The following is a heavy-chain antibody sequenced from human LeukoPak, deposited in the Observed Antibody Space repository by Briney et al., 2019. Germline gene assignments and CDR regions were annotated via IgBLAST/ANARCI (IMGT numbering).Heavy chain of an antibody. CDR3: ARLEGSGSYPDAFDI. V-gene: IGHV5-51*01. Sequence: GESLKISCEGSGYSFANYWIGWVRQMPGKGLQWMGIIYPGDSDTRYSPSFQGQVTISADKSISTAYLQWSSLKASDTAMYYCARLEGSGSYPDAFDIWGQGTMVTVSS. CDR1: GYSFANYW. J-gene: IGHJ3*02. D-gene: IGHD1-26*01. CDR2: IYPGDSDT.